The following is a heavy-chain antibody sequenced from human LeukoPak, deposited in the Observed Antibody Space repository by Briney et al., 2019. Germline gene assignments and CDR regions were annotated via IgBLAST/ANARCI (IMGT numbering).Heavy chain of an antibody. J-gene: IGHJ4*02. CDR3: ARGGYDLDY. D-gene: IGHD3-22*01. V-gene: IGHV1-2*04. Sequence: ASVKVSCKASGYSFTDYYIHWVRQAPGQGLEWMGWINPFSGGTKYAQKFQGWVTMTRDTSISTAYMELCRLTSDDTAVYYCARGGYDLDYWGQGTLVTVSS. CDR1: GYSFTDYY. CDR2: INPFSGGT.